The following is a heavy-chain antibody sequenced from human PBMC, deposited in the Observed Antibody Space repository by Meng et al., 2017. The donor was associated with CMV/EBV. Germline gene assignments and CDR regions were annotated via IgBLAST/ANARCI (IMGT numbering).Heavy chain of an antibody. Sequence: GGSLRLSCAASGFTFSSYAMHWVRQAPGKGLEWVAVISYDGSNKYYADSVKGRFTISRDNSKNTLYLQMNSLGAEDTAVYYCARVIATADYWGQGTLVTVSS. D-gene: IGHD6-25*01. CDR1: GFTFSSYA. V-gene: IGHV3-30-3*01. J-gene: IGHJ4*02. CDR3: ARVIATADY. CDR2: ISYDGSNK.